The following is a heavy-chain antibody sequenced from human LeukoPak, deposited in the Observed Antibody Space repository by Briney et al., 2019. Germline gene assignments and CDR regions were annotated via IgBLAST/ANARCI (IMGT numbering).Heavy chain of an antibody. D-gene: IGHD5-18*01. Sequence: PGGSLRLSCAASGFTFSDYYMSWIRQAPGKGLEWIGSIYYSGSTYYNPSLKSRVTISVDTSKNQFSLKLSSVTAADTAVYYCAREDTATIDYWGQGTLVTVSS. J-gene: IGHJ4*02. CDR1: GFTFSDYY. CDR3: AREDTATIDY. CDR2: IYYSGST. V-gene: IGHV4-38-2*01.